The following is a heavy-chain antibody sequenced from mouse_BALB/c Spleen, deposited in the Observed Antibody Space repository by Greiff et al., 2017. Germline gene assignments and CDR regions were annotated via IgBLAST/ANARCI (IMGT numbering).Heavy chain of an antibody. J-gene: IGHJ4*01. CDR1: GFSLPSYG. Sequence: VQRVESGPGLVQPSQSLSITCTVSGFSLPSYGVHWVRQSPGKGLEWLGVIWSGGSTDYNAAFISRLSISKDNSKSQVFFKMNSLQANDTAIYYCARNGGTMDYWGQGTSVTVSS. V-gene: IGHV2-2*02. CDR2: IWSGGST. CDR3: ARNGGTMDY.